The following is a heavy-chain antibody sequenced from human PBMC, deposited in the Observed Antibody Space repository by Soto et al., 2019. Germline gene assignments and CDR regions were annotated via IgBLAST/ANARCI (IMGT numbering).Heavy chain of an antibody. CDR1: GFTFSSYA. CDR3: AKETESNYEFWSGYYNYFDY. D-gene: IGHD3-3*01. Sequence: EVQLLESGGGLVQPGGSLRLSCAASGFTFSSYAMSWVRQAPGKGLEWVSAISGSGGSTYYADSVKGRFTISRDNSKNPLYLQKNRVRAEDTPVYYCAKETESNYEFWSGYYNYFDYWVQGTLVTVSS. J-gene: IGHJ4*02. CDR2: ISGSGGST. V-gene: IGHV3-23*01.